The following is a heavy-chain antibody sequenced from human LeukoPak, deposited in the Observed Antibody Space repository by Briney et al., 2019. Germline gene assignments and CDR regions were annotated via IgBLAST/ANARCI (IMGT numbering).Heavy chain of an antibody. J-gene: IGHJ4*02. CDR1: GFAFSASY. CDR3: AANGESTDWHWNY. D-gene: IGHD3-9*01. V-gene: IGHV3-7*03. Sequence: GGSLRLSCAASGFAFSASYMNWVRQAPGKGLEWVANIKQDGSEKSYVDSVKGRFTISRDNANNSLYLQMNSLSPEDTAVYYCAANGESTDWHWNYWGQGTLITVSS. CDR2: IKQDGSEK.